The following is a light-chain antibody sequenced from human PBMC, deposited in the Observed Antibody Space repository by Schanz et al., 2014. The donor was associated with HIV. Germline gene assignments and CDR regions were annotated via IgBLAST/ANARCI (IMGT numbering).Light chain of an antibody. Sequence: IQMTQSPSTLSASVGDRITITCRASQSISEWLAWYQQKPGQAPNLLISEASTLESGVPSRFSGTGSGTEFPLTISSLQPEDSATYYCLQLYIFPITFGQGTRLEIE. J-gene: IGKJ5*01. CDR1: QSISEW. V-gene: IGKV1-5*03. CDR2: EAS. CDR3: LQLYIFPIT.